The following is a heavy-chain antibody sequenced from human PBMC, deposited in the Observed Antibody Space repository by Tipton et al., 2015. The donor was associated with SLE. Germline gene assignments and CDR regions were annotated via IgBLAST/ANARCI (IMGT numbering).Heavy chain of an antibody. J-gene: IGHJ4*02. CDR2: INYSGST. CDR3: ARGILHYHPESSGYHDS. CDR1: GGSISSHY. D-gene: IGHD3-22*01. V-gene: IGHV4-59*11. Sequence: TLSLTCTVSGGSISSHYLSWIGRPPGKALEWIGDINYSGSTNDNPPHKSRVTISVDTSENQFSLKLSSVNAADTAGYYCARGILHYHPESSGYHDSWGQGTLVTVSS.